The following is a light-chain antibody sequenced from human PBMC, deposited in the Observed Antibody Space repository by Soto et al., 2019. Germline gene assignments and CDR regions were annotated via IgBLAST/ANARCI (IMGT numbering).Light chain of an antibody. CDR2: DAS. V-gene: IGKV1-5*01. CDR1: QTIGSW. Sequence: DIQMTQSPSTLSAAVGDRVTVTCRASQTIGSWLAWYQQKPGKAPKLLIYDASSLESGVPSRFSGSGSGTEFTLTISSLQPDDFATYYCQQYNTFWTFGPGTKVDI. J-gene: IGKJ1*01. CDR3: QQYNTFWT.